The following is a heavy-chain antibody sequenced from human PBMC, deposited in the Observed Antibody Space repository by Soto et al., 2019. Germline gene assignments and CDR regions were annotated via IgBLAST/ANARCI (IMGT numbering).Heavy chain of an antibody. CDR2: ISTYSGNT. CDR1: FYTFTSYG. CDR3: ARLDMVATERIFAMDV. Sequence: QVQLVQSGAEMKKPGASVKVSCKASFYTFTSYGISWVRQAPGQGLEWMGWISTYSGNTKYAQKLQGRVTMTADAXTXPAYMELRSLRSDDTAVYYCARLDMVATERIFAMDVWGQGTTVTVSS. D-gene: IGHD5-12*01. J-gene: IGHJ6*02. V-gene: IGHV1-18*01.